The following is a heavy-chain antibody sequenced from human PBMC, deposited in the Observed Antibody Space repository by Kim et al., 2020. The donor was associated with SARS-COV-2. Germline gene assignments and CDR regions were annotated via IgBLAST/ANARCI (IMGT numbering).Heavy chain of an antibody. CDR2: ISSSSSTI. V-gene: IGHV3-48*04. Sequence: GGSLRLSCAASGFTFSSYSMNWVRQAPGKGLEWVSYISSSSSTIYYADSVKGRFTISRDNAKNSLYLQMNSLRAEDTAVYYCARDRRATAVAGNYYWFDPWGQGTLVTVSS. CDR1: GFTFSSYS. J-gene: IGHJ5*02. CDR3: ARDRRATAVAGNYYWFDP. D-gene: IGHD6-19*01.